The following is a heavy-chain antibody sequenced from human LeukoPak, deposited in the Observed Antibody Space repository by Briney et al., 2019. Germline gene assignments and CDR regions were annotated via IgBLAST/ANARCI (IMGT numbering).Heavy chain of an antibody. J-gene: IGHJ5*02. D-gene: IGHD2/OR15-2a*01. CDR1: GGSITSHS. Sequence: SETLSLTCTVSGGSITSHSWSWIRQPPGKGLEWIGCVYHNGSTNYNPSLKSRVTISLDMSNDQYSLELTSVTAADTAIYYCARTPGRLLNWFDPWGQGSLVSVS. CDR3: ARTPGRLLNWFDP. CDR2: VYHNGST. V-gene: IGHV4-59*11.